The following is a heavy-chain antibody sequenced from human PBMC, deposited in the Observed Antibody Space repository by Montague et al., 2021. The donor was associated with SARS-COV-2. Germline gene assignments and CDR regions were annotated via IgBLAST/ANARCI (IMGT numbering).Heavy chain of an antibody. J-gene: IGHJ6*02. CDR3: ASHFQCGSDGADYYYGMDV. CDR2: IGDSGDST. D-gene: IGHD1-26*01. Sequence: SLRLSCAASGFTFSSHAMSWVRQAPGRGLEWVSGIGDSGDSTYYADSVKGRFTISRDNSNNMLYLQMISLRVEDTAAYYCASHFQCGSDGADYYYGMDVWGQGTTVTVSS. CDR1: GFTFSSHA. V-gene: IGHV3-23*01.